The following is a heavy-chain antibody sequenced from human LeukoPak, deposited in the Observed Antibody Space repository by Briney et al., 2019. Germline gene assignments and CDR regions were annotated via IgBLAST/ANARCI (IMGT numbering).Heavy chain of an antibody. D-gene: IGHD3-10*01. Sequence: SETLSLTCTVSGGSISNYYWTWIRQSPGKGLEWIGYIHYSGSTNYNPSLKSRVTISVDTSKDQFSLKLSSVTAADTAVYYCARRITMVRGTPRAFDIWGQGTMVTVSS. CDR3: ARRITMVRGTPRAFDI. J-gene: IGHJ3*02. CDR1: GGSISNYY. CDR2: IHYSGST. V-gene: IGHV4-59*12.